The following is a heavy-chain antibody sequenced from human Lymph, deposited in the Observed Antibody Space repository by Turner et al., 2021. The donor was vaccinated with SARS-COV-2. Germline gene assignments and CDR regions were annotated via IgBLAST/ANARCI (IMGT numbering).Heavy chain of an antibody. V-gene: IGHV1-8*01. CDR2: MNPNSGNT. D-gene: IGHD3-9*01. CDR3: ARAAQLTVWFDP. Sequence: QVQLVPSGAALKKPAASVKVSCKASGYTFNSYDLNWVRQATGQGLEWMGWMNPNSGNTGYAQKFQSRVTMTRNTSISTAYMELSSLRSEDTAVYYCARAAQLTVWFDPWGQGTLVTVSS. J-gene: IGHJ5*02. CDR1: GYTFNSYD.